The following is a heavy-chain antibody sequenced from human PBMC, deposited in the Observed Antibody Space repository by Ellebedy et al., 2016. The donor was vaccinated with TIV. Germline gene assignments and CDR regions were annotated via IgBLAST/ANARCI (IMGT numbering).Heavy chain of an antibody. CDR1: GYTFTSYD. Sequence: ASVKVSXXTSGYTFTSYDINWVRQATGQGLEWMGWMNPKSGNTGYAQKFQGRVTMTRDTSISTAYMELSSLRSDDTAVYYCARAGYSSGWADFKAPVYWGQGTLVTVSS. CDR3: ARAGYSSGWADFKAPVY. V-gene: IGHV1-8*01. CDR2: MNPKSGNT. D-gene: IGHD6-19*01. J-gene: IGHJ4*02.